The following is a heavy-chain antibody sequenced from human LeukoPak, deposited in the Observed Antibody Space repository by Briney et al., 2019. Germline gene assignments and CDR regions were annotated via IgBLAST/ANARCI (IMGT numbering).Heavy chain of an antibody. D-gene: IGHD5-18*01. CDR2: IYSTGNI. CDR3: ARGNVNTAWNYFGMDV. CDR1: GGSISSHF. Sequence: KPSETLSLTCTVSGGSISSHFWSWVRQPPGKGMELIAYIYSTGNINYNPSLKSRLSMSVDTSKNQFSLYLNSVTAAYTGVYYCARGNVNTAWNYFGMDVWGQGTTVTVSS. V-gene: IGHV4-59*11. J-gene: IGHJ6*02.